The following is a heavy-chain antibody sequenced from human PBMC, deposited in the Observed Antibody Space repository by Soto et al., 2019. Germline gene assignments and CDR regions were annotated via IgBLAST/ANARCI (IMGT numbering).Heavy chain of an antibody. Sequence: QVQLVQSGTEVKKPGSSVAVSCQASAGTFNNHSLSWVRQAPGQGLEWMGRSIPILGRAGHSQKFQGRLTLTVDKSKSTADMELSSLTSEDTAVYYCVIDLAYFDFGGQGTLVTVSS. CDR3: VIDLAYFDF. J-gene: IGHJ4*02. V-gene: IGHV1-69*02. CDR1: AGTFNNHS. CDR2: SIPILGRA. D-gene: IGHD2-21*01.